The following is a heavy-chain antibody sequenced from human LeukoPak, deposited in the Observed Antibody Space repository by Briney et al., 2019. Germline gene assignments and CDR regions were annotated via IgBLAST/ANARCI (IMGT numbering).Heavy chain of an antibody. CDR2: INHSGST. CDR3: ASYGGNSGGSDY. Sequence: SETLSLTCAVYGGSFSGYYWSWIRQPPGKGLEWIGEINHSGSTNYNPSLKSRVTISVDTSKNQFSLKLSSVTAADTAVYYCASYGGNSGGSDYWGQGTLVTVSS. D-gene: IGHD4-23*01. V-gene: IGHV4-34*01. CDR1: GGSFSGYY. J-gene: IGHJ4*02.